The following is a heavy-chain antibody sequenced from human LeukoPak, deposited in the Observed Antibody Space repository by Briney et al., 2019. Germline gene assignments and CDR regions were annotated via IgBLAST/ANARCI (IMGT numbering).Heavy chain of an antibody. J-gene: IGHJ4*02. CDR1: GGSISSGDYY. CDR2: IYYSGST. D-gene: IGHD2-21*02. V-gene: IGHV4-30-4*01. CDR3: AGEGGGDSTLDY. Sequence: SETLSLTCTVSGGSISSGDYYWRWIRQPPGKGLEWIGYIYYSGSTYYNPSLKSRVTISVDTSKNQFSLKLSSVTAADTAVYYCAGEGGGDSTLDYWGQGTLVTVSP.